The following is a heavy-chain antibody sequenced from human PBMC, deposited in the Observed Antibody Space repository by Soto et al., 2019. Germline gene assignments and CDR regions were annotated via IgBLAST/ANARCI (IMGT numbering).Heavy chain of an antibody. CDR3: AGRIAAAGTGAFDI. J-gene: IGHJ3*02. D-gene: IGHD6-13*01. V-gene: IGHV3-74*01. Sequence: GGSLRLSCAASGFTFSSYWMHWVRQAPGKGLVWVSRSNSDGSSTSYADSVKGRFTISRDNAKNTLYLQMNSLRAEDTAVYYCAGRIAAAGTGAFDIWGQGTMVTVSS. CDR2: SNSDGSST. CDR1: GFTFSSYW.